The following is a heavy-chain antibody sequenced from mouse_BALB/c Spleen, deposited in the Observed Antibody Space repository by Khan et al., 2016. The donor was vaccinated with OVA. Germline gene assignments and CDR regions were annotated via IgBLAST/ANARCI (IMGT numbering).Heavy chain of an antibody. V-gene: IGHV1-4*01. Sequence: VQLQQSGAELARPGASVKMSCKASGYTFTSYTIHWIKKRPGQGLEWIGYINPSNDYTNYNQKFKDKATLTTEKSYTTAYLQLSSLTSYNSAVYNCVRDGAYHRNDGWFAYWGQGTLVTVSA. CDR1: GYTFTSYT. CDR2: INPSNDYT. D-gene: IGHD2-14*01. CDR3: VRDGAYHRNDGWFAY. J-gene: IGHJ3*01.